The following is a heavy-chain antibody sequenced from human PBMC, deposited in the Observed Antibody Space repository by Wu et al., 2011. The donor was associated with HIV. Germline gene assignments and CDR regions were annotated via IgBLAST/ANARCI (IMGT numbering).Heavy chain of an antibody. CDR3: WRDATRSYHATGPQDY. CDR1: GYNFISYG. D-gene: IGHD1-1*01. Sequence: QVQLAQSGAQVKKPGASMKVSCTASGYNFISYGFNWVRQAPGQGLEWMGWISVFNSNTNYAQKFQGRLTLTTDTSTSTVYMELRSLRSDDTAVYYCWRDATRSYHATGPQDYWGQGTRSHRFL. CDR2: ISVFNSNT. V-gene: IGHV1-18*01. J-gene: IGHJ4*02.